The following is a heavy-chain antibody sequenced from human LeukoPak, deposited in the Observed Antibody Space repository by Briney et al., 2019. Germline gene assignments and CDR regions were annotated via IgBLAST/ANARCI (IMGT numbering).Heavy chain of an antibody. CDR1: GGSLSRYY. D-gene: IGHD2/OR15-2a*01. Sequence: SETLSLTCTVSGGSLSRYYWSWIRQSPGKGLEWIGHISSTGTTNYNPSLNSRVTISVDTSRSQFSLRLSSVAAADTAVYFCARSTYCDGSTCYAGYYWFDPWGQGTLVTVSS. CDR2: ISSTGTT. CDR3: ARSTYCDGSTCYAGYYWFDP. J-gene: IGHJ5*02. V-gene: IGHV4-59*01.